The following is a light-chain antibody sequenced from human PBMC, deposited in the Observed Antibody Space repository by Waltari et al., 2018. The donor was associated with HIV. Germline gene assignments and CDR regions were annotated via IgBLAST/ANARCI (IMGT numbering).Light chain of an antibody. Sequence: EIVMTQSPATLSVSPGERATLSCRASESLSRKLAWYQQKPGQTPRLLRFGASTRATGVPARFSGSGSGTEFTLIISSLQSEDSAVYSCQQYERWPWTFGQGTKVEVK. V-gene: IGKV3-15*01. CDR3: QQYERWPWT. CDR1: ESLSRK. J-gene: IGKJ1*01. CDR2: GAS.